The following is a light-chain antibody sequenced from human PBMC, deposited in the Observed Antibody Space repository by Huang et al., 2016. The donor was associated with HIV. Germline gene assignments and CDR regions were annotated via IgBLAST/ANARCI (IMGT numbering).Light chain of an antibody. CDR1: QSVSTN. V-gene: IGKV3-15*01. Sequence: EVLLTQSPATLSVSPGERATLSCRASQSVSTNLDWYQQKPGQAPRLLIYGASTRATGVPARFSGSGSGTEFTLTISSLQSEDSAVYYCQQYNSWPPLFTFGPGTKVGIK. J-gene: IGKJ3*01. CDR3: QQYNSWPPLFT. CDR2: GAS.